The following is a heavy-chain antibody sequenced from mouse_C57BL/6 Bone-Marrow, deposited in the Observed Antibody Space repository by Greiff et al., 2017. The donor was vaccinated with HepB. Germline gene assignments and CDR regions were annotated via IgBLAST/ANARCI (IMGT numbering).Heavy chain of an antibody. CDR2: ISSGGDYI. Sequence: EVMLVESGEGLVKPGGSLKLSCAASGFTFSSYAMSWVRQTPEKRLEWVAYISSGGDYIYYADTVKGRFTISRDNARNTLYLQMSSLKSEDTAMYYCTRSFYYDYDVPHYDAMDYWGQGTSVTVSS. CDR1: GFTFSSYA. V-gene: IGHV5-9-1*02. CDR3: TRSFYYDYDVPHYDAMDY. J-gene: IGHJ4*01. D-gene: IGHD2-4*01.